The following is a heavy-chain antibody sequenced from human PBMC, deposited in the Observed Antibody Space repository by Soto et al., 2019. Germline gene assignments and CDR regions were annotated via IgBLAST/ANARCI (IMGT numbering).Heavy chain of an antibody. Sequence: PGGSLRLSCAASGFTFSSYAMSWVRQALGKGLEWVSAISSSGGSTYYADSVKGRFTISRDNSKNTLYLQMNSLRAEDTAVYYCAKEKGGYSGYAFDYWGQGTLVTVSS. D-gene: IGHD5-12*01. J-gene: IGHJ4*02. V-gene: IGHV3-23*01. CDR3: AKEKGGYSGYAFDY. CDR1: GFTFSSYA. CDR2: ISSSGGST.